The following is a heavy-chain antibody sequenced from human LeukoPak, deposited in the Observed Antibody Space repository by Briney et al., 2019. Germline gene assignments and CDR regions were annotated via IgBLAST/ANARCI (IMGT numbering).Heavy chain of an antibody. CDR2: ISGSGGST. CDR3: AKSTSHRIDAFDI. D-gene: IGHD2-2*01. J-gene: IGHJ3*02. Sequence: ETLSLTCTVSGYSISSGYYWGWVRQAPGKGLEWVSAISGSGGSTYYADSVKGRFTISRDNSKNTLYLQMNSLRAEDTAVYYCAKSTSHRIDAFDIWGQGTMVTVSS. V-gene: IGHV3-23*01. CDR1: GYSISSGYY.